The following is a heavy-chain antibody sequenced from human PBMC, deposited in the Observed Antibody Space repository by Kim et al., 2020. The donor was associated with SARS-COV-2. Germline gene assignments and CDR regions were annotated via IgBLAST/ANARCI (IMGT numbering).Heavy chain of an antibody. J-gene: IGHJ2*01. CDR3: ARMGSTKRDWYFDL. Sequence: GGSLRLSCAASGFTFSSYWMHWVRQAPGKGLVWVSRINSDGSSTSYADSVKGRFTISRDNAKNTLYLQMNSLRAEDTAVYYCARMGSTKRDWYFDLWGRGTLVTVSS. V-gene: IGHV3-74*01. D-gene: IGHD2-15*01. CDR1: GFTFSSYW. CDR2: INSDGSST.